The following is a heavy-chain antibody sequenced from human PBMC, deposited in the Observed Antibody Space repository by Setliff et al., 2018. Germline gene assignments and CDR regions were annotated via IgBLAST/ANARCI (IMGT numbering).Heavy chain of an antibody. CDR2: INHSGST. V-gene: IGHV4-34*01. Sequence: SETLSLTCTVSGGSIKDEDHYWGWIRQPPGKGLEWIGEINHSGSTNYNPSLKSRVTISVDTSKNQFSLKLSSVTAADTAVYYCARGRIAAALYYFDYWGQGTLVTVSS. J-gene: IGHJ4*02. CDR1: GGSIKDEDHY. D-gene: IGHD6-13*01. CDR3: ARGRIAAALYYFDY.